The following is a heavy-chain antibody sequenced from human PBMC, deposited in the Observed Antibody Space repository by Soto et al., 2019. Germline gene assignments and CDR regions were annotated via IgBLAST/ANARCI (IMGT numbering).Heavy chain of an antibody. CDR3: ARDRAYDFWSGYLPYYYGMDV. D-gene: IGHD3-3*01. CDR2: ISYDGSNK. Sequence: PGGSLRLSCAASGFTFSSYAMSWVRQAPGKGLEWVAVISYDGSNKYYADSVKGRFTISRDNSKNTLYLEMNSLRAEDTAVYYCARDRAYDFWSGYLPYYYGMDVWGQGTTVTVSS. CDR1: GFTFSSYA. V-gene: IGHV3-30-3*01. J-gene: IGHJ6*02.